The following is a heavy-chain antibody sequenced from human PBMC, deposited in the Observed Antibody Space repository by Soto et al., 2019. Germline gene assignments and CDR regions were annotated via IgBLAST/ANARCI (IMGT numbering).Heavy chain of an antibody. D-gene: IGHD3-10*01. J-gene: IGHJ3*02. CDR2: IYYSGST. CDR1: GGSISSSSYY. Sequence: SETLSLTCTVSGGSISSSSYYWGWIRQPPGKGLEWIGSIYYSGSTYYNPSLKSRVTISVDTSKNQFSLKLSSVTAADTAVYYCAGFSGRLAPRVDAFDIWGQGTMVTVSS. V-gene: IGHV4-39*01. CDR3: AGFSGRLAPRVDAFDI.